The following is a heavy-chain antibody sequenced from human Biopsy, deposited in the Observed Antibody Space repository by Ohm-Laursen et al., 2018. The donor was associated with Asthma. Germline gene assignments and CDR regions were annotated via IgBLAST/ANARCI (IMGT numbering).Heavy chain of an antibody. D-gene: IGHD3-10*01. J-gene: IGHJ6*02. Sequence: TLLLTCTVSGGSVSTGSYYWSWIRQPPGKGLEWLGYIYYTGSDNYNPSLKSRVTISVDTSKNQFSLRLNSVTAADTAVYYCARGPNYHGSGRAPIGMDVWGQGTTVTVSS. CDR1: GGSVSTGSYY. CDR2: IYYTGSD. V-gene: IGHV4-61*01. CDR3: ARGPNYHGSGRAPIGMDV.